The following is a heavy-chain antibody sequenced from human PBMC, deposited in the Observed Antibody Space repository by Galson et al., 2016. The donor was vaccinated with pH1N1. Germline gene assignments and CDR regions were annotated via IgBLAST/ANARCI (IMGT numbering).Heavy chain of an antibody. CDR3: AKDLSSDYGDYGLDY. Sequence: SLRLSCAASGFTFSSYAMSWVRQAPGKGLEWVPAISGRGESTYYSDSVKGHLTISRDNSKNTLYLQMNSLRTEDTAVYYCAKDLSSDYGDYGLDYWGQGTLVTVSS. CDR2: ISGRGEST. CDR1: GFTFSSYA. D-gene: IGHD4-17*01. V-gene: IGHV3-23*01. J-gene: IGHJ4*02.